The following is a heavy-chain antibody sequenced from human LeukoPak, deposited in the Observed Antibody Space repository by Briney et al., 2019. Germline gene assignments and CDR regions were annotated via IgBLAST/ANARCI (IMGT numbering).Heavy chain of an antibody. D-gene: IGHD6-19*01. J-gene: IGHJ3*02. CDR1: GGSFSGYY. V-gene: IGHV4-34*01. CDR2: INHSGST. Sequence: KPSETLSLTCAVYGGSFSGYYWSWIRQPPGKGLEWIGEINHSGSTNHNPSPKSRVTISVDTSKNQFSLKLSSVTAADTAVYYCARGSTRQWRDAFDIWGQGTMVTVSS. CDR3: ARGSTRQWRDAFDI.